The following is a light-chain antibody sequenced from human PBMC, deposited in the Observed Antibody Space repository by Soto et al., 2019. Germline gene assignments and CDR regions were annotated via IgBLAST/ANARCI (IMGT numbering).Light chain of an antibody. V-gene: IGLV1-40*01. J-gene: IGLJ2*01. CDR3: QSSDSTLGGV. CDR1: SSNIGAGYD. Sequence: QSALTQPPSVSGAPGQRVTISCTGSSSNIGAGYDVHWYQQLPGTAPKLLIYGNSNRPSGVPDRFSASKSGTSASLAITGLQAEDEADYYCQSSDSTLGGVFGGGTKVTVL. CDR2: GNS.